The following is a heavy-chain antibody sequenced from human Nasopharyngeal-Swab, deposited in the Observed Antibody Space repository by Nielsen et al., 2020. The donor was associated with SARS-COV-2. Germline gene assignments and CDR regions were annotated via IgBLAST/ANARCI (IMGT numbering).Heavy chain of an antibody. D-gene: IGHD3-10*01. J-gene: IGHJ3*02. CDR1: GFSFNNYG. CDR2: ISYEGSKK. Sequence: GGSLRLSCTASGFSFNNYGMHWVRQAPGKGLEWVAVISYEGSKKYYEESVEGRFTISRDYSKSTLYLQMNSLRPEDTAMYYCAKANVLFWFGQFKNDGFDIWGQGTMVTVSS. V-gene: IGHV3-30*18. CDR3: AKANVLFWFGQFKNDGFDI.